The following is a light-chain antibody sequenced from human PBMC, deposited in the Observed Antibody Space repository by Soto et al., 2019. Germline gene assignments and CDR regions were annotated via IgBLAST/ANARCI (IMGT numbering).Light chain of an antibody. J-gene: IGKJ2*01. V-gene: IGKV3-20*01. CDR3: QQYGSSPYT. CDR2: GAS. Sequence: EIVLTQSPGTLSLSRGERATLSCRASQSFSSSYLAWYQQKPGQAPRLLIYGASSRATGIPDRFSGRGSGTDFTLIIGRLEPEDFAVYYCQQYGSSPYTFGQGTKLEIK. CDR1: QSFSSSY.